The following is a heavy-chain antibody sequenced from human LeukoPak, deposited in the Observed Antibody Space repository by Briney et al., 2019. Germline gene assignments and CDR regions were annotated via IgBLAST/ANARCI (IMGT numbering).Heavy chain of an antibody. CDR1: GFTFSSYW. CDR2: INTDGSNT. J-gene: IGHJ3*02. CDR3: ARGQVVSGYVSAVDI. V-gene: IGHV3-74*01. Sequence: GESLRLSCEASGFTFSSYWMFWVRQAPGEGLLWVSRINTDGSNTAYADSVKGRFTISRDNAKNTLYLQMNTLRAEDTAVYYCARGQVVSGYVSAVDIWGQGTMVTVSS. D-gene: IGHD3-9*01.